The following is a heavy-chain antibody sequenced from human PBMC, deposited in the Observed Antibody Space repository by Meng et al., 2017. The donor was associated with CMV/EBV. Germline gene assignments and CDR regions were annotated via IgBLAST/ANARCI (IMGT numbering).Heavy chain of an antibody. J-gene: IGHJ5*02. V-gene: IGHV1-8*03. D-gene: IGHD1-20*01. CDR1: GYTFTSYD. Sequence: SVKVSCKASGYTFTSYDINWVRQATGQGLEWMGWMNPNSGNTGYAQKFQGRVTITRNTSISTAYMELSSLRSEDTAVYYCARVRNWNPGFDPWGQGTLVTVSS. CDR2: MNPNSGNT. CDR3: ARVRNWNPGFDP.